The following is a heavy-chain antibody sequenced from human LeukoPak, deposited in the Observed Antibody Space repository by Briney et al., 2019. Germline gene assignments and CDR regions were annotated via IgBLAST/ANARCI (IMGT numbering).Heavy chain of an antibody. CDR2: IYHSGST. D-gene: IGHD6-13*01. J-gene: IGHJ6*03. V-gene: IGHV4-30-2*01. Sequence: SQTLSLTCTVSGGSISSGGYYWSWIRQPPGKGLEWIGYIYHSGSTYYNPSLKSRVTISVDRSKNQFSLKLSSVTAADTAVYYCANLRSSWRSGYYYYYMDVWGKGTTVTVSS. CDR1: GGSISSGGYY. CDR3: ANLRSSWRSGYYYYYMDV.